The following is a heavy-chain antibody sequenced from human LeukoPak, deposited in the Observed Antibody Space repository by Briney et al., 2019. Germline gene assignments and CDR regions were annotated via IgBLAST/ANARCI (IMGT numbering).Heavy chain of an antibody. CDR3: ARGDYGDYVYDY. CDR1: GYIFTNYG. CDR2: ISAYNDNA. Sequence: ASVKVSCKASGYIFTNYGISWVRQAPGQGLEWMGWISAYNDNANYAQKPQGRVTMTTDTSTSTAYMELRSLRSDDTAVYYCARGDYGDYVYDYWGQGTLVTVSS. V-gene: IGHV1-18*01. D-gene: IGHD4-17*01. J-gene: IGHJ4*02.